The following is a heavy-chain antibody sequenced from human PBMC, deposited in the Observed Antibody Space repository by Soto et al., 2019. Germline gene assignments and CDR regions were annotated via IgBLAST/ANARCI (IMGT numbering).Heavy chain of an antibody. J-gene: IGHJ4*02. CDR2: IYYSGST. V-gene: IGHV4-39*01. Sequence: SETLSLTCTVSGGSISSSSYYWGWIRQPPGKGLEWIGSIYYSGSTYYNPSLKSRVTISVDTSKNQFSLKLSSVTAADTAVYYCVLVVAAQVDYWGQGTLVTVSS. CDR3: VLVVAAQVDY. CDR1: GGSISSSSYY. D-gene: IGHD2-15*01.